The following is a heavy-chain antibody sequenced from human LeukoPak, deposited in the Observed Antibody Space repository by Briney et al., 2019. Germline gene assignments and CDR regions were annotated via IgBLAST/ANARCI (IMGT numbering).Heavy chain of an antibody. CDR3: ARDPDSSSEWGPFDL. CDR2: TYFHSYWYS. J-gene: IGHJ5*02. D-gene: IGHD6-6*01. CDR1: GDSLSRSAS. Sequence: SQTLSLTCALSGDSLSRSASWNGIGPSPWRGLEWLGRTYFHSYWYSDYPTSVKSQITINADTSKNQFSLQLNSVIPEDTAVYYFARDPDSSSEWGPFDLWGQGTLVTVSS. V-gene: IGHV6-1*01.